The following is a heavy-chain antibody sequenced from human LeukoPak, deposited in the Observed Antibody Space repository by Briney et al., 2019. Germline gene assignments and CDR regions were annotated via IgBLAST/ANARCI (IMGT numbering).Heavy chain of an antibody. CDR3: AILYFEEQWPVFFDY. D-gene: IGHD6-19*01. J-gene: IGHJ4*02. CDR1: GYTFTGYY. V-gene: IGHV1-2*02. CDR2: INPNSGGT. Sequence: GASVKVSCKASGYTFTGYYMHWVRQAPGQGLEWMGWINPNSGGTNYAQKFQGRVTMTRDTSISTAYMELSRLRSDDTAVYYCAILYFEEQWPVFFDYWGQGTLVTVSS.